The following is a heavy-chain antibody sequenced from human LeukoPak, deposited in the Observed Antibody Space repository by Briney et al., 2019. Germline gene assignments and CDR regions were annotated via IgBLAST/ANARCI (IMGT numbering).Heavy chain of an antibody. Sequence: XGXEXXGXXYYSGSTNYNPSLKSRVTISVDTSKNQFSLKLSSVTAADTAVYYCARQKTLRFLEWLAWFDPWGQGTLVTVSS. CDR2: XYYSGST. CDR3: ARQKTLRFLEWLAWFDP. D-gene: IGHD3-3*01. J-gene: IGHJ5*02. V-gene: IGHV4-59*08.